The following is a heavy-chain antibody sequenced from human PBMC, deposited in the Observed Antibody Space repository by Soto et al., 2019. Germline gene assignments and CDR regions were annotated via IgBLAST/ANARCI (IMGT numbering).Heavy chain of an antibody. CDR2: IIPFIGTA. CDR1: GGTFSSYA. V-gene: IGHV1-69*11. D-gene: IGHD4-4*01. CDR3: ARVVMTTGPAPYPYWTDV. Sequence: SVKGSCKASGGTFSSYAISWVRQAPGQGLEWMGRIIPFIGTANYAQKFQGRVTITADESTSTAYMELTSLRSEDTAVYYCARVVMTTGPAPYPYWTDVSGQGTTVT. J-gene: IGHJ6*01.